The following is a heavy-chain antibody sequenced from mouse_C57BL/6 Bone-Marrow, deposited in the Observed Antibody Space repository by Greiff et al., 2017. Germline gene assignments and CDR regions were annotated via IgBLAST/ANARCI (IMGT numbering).Heavy chain of an antibody. D-gene: IGHD2-4*01. J-gene: IGHJ3*01. Sequence: EVQLQQSGAELVRPGASVKLSCTASGFNIQDDYMHWVKQRPEQGLEWIGWIDPENGDTEYASKFQGKATITADTSSNTAYLQLSSLTSEDTAVYYCTFYYDCPFAYWGQGTLVTVSA. CDR1: GFNIQDDY. CDR2: IDPENGDT. CDR3: TFYYDCPFAY. V-gene: IGHV14-4*01.